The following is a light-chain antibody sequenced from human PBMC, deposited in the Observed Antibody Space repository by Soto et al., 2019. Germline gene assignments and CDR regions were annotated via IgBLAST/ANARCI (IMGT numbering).Light chain of an antibody. Sequence: IVITQSPTTLSLSPGYRATPSCRASQRVTSRLAWYQQKAGKAPKLLIFATSSMETGVPARFSGSGTGTDFTLTISSLQPEDFAIYYCQQYNTWSGTFGQGTKVDIK. CDR3: QQYNTWSGT. CDR2: ATS. CDR1: QRVTSR. V-gene: IGKV3-15*01. J-gene: IGKJ1*01.